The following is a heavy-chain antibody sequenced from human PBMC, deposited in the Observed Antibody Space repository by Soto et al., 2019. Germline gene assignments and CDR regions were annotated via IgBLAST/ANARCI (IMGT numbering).Heavy chain of an antibody. V-gene: IGHV3-23*01. Sequence: GGSLRLSCAASGFTFSSYSMNWVRQAPGKGLEWVSAISGSGGSTYYADSVKGRFTISRDNSKNTLYLQMNSLRAEDTAVYYCAKDWYYYDSSGYPYYGMDVWGQGTTVTVSS. J-gene: IGHJ6*02. CDR1: GFTFSSYS. D-gene: IGHD3-22*01. CDR2: ISGSGGST. CDR3: AKDWYYYDSSGYPYYGMDV.